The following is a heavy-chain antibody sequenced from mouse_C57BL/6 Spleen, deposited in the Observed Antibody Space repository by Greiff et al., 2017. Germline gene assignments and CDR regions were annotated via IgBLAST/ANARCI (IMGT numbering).Heavy chain of an antibody. CDR1: GYTFTSYT. CDR3: ARDSSGFAY. J-gene: IGHJ3*01. D-gene: IGHD3-2*01. CDR2: IYPSSGYT. Sequence: QVHVKQSGAELARPGASVKMSCKASGYTFTSYTMHWVKQRPGQCLEWIGYIYPSSGYTKYNQKFKDKATLTAAKSSSTSYMQLSSLTSEDSAVYYCARDSSGFAYWGQGALVTVSA. V-gene: IGHV1-4*01.